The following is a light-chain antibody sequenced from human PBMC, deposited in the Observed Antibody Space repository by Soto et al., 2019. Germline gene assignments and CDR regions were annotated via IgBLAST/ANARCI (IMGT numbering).Light chain of an antibody. Sequence: QSVLAQPASVSGSPGQSITISCTGTSSDVGDYKYVSWYQQHPGKAPKLMLYEVSNRPSGVSNRFSGSKSGNTASLTISGLQAEDEADYYCSSYTDRNNLVFGTGTKLTVL. CDR1: SSDVGDYKY. CDR2: EVS. V-gene: IGLV2-14*01. CDR3: SSYTDRNNLV. J-gene: IGLJ1*01.